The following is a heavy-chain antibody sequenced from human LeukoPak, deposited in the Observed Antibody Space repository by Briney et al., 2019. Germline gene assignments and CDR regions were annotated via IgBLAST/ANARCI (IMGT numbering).Heavy chain of an antibody. Sequence: GGSLRLSCAASGFTFSDNYMSWIRQAPGKGLEWVSYISSSGSIYYADSVKGRFTISRDNAKNSLYLQMNSLRAEDTAVYYCARARFDYWGQGTLVTVSS. CDR2: ISSSGSI. J-gene: IGHJ4*02. CDR3: ARARFDY. V-gene: IGHV3-11*04. CDR1: GFTFSDNY.